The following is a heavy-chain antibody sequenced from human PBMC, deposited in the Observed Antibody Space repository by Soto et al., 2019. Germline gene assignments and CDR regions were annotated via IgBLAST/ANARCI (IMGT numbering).Heavy chain of an antibody. J-gene: IGHJ4*02. V-gene: IGHV1-18*01. CDR1: GFTFTTSG. Sequence: QVQLVQSGAEVKKPGASVKVSCKASGFTFTTSGITWVRQAPGQGLEWMGWFNLYNGDTNYAQKFQGRLTMTTDTSTTTAYMELTNLRSADTAVYYCARDLFGELPNWGQGTLVTVSS. CDR2: FNLYNGDT. D-gene: IGHD3-10*01. CDR3: ARDLFGELPN.